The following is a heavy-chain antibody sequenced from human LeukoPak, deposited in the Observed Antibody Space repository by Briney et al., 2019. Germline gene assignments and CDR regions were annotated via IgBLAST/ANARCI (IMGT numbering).Heavy chain of an antibody. V-gene: IGHV4-59*01. Sequence: PSETLSLTCTVSGGSISSYYWSWIRQPPGKGLEWIGYIYYTGSTNYNPSLKSRVTMSVDTSKNQFSLNLKSVTPEDTAVYYCARNLIPEQLVLNFWGQGTLVTVSS. D-gene: IGHD6-13*01. CDR2: IYYTGST. CDR1: GGSISSYY. J-gene: IGHJ4*02. CDR3: ARNLIPEQLVLNF.